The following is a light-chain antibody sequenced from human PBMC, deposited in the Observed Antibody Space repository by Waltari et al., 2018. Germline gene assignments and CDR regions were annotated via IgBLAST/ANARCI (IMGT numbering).Light chain of an antibody. V-gene: IGKV1-39*01. Sequence: DIQLTQSPSSLSASVGDRVSITCRASQSFRSFLNWYQQKPGKAPKFLVYAASSLQSGVPSRFSASESGTDFTLTITGLQPDDFATYYCQQSYTTPYTFGQGTKLEIK. CDR1: QSFRSF. J-gene: IGKJ2*01. CDR3: QQSYTTPYT. CDR2: AAS.